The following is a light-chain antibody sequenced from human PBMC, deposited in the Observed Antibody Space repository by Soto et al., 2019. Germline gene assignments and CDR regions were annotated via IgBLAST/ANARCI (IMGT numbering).Light chain of an antibody. J-gene: IGLJ2*01. V-gene: IGLV1-47*01. CDR2: RNN. CDR1: SSNIGTNY. CDR3: ATWDGNLSGV. Sequence: QSVLTQPPSASGTPGERVTISCSGSSSNIGTNYVYWYQHLPGTAPKLLIYRNNQRPSGVPDRFSGSKSGTSASLTISGLRSEDEADYYCATWDGNLSGVFGGGTKVTAL.